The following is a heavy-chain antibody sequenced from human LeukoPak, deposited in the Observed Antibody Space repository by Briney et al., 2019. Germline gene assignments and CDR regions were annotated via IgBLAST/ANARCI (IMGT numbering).Heavy chain of an antibody. CDR1: GFTFSSYA. J-gene: IGHJ4*02. Sequence: GGSLRLSCAAFGFTFSSYAMSWVRQAPGKGLEWVSAISGSGGSTYYADSVKGRFTISRDNSQNTLYLQMNSLRAEDTAVYYCAKELLGYCTNGVCPYYFDYWGQGTLVTVSS. CDR3: AKELLGYCTNGVCPYYFDY. V-gene: IGHV3-23*01. CDR2: ISGSGGST. D-gene: IGHD2-8*01.